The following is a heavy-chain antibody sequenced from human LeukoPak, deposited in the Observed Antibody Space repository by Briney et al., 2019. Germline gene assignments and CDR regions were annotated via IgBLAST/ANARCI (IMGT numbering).Heavy chain of an antibody. CDR3: ARQPPDFYGSGSYYNPGPIDY. D-gene: IGHD3-10*01. CDR1: GGSISSSSYY. Sequence: PSETLSLTCTVSGGSISSSSYYWGWTRQPPGKGLEWIGSIYYSGSTYYNPSLKSRVTISVDTSKNQFSLKLSSVTAADTAVYYCARQPPDFYGSGSYYNPGPIDYWGQGTLVTVSS. V-gene: IGHV4-39*01. CDR2: IYYSGST. J-gene: IGHJ4*02.